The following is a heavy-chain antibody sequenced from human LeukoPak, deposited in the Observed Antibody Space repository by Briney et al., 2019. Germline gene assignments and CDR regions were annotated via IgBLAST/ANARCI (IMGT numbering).Heavy chain of an antibody. V-gene: IGHV4-39*01. CDR2: ISSSGST. J-gene: IGHJ4*02. D-gene: IGHD5-24*01. CDR1: DGSISSRPYD. CDR3: AGHLSQGDGDKRGFDY. Sequence: SETLSLTCTVSDGSISSRPYDWGWIRQPPGKGLEYIGSISSSGSTYYNPSLQSRVTISVDASKKQFSLKLGSVTAADTAVYYCAGHLSQGDGDKRGFDYWGQGTLVTVSS.